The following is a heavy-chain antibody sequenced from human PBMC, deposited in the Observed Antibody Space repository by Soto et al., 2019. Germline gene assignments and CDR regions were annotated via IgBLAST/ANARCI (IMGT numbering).Heavy chain of an antibody. CDR1: DLTFSGHW. CDR3: TSPPSGMNYNAVFDF. Sequence: GVSLRLSCAASDLTFSGHWMSWVRQTPGGWQRMVAAINGHGSAPFYVAAVKGRFTISRDNARYSRFLQMDSLRAEDTAVYYCTSPPSGMNYNAVFDFLGQGTMVTVSS. V-gene: IGHV3-7*03. D-gene: IGHD3-10*01. CDR2: INGHGSAP. J-gene: IGHJ4*02.